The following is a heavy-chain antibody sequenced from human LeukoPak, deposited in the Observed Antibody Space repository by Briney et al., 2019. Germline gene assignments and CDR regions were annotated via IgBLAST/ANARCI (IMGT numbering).Heavy chain of an antibody. CDR3: ARVTYDVDAFDI. V-gene: IGHV3-21*01. D-gene: IGHD3-22*01. Sequence: GGSLRLSCAASGFTFSSYSMNWVRQAPGKGLEWVSSISSSSIYIYYADSVKGRFTISRDNAKNSLYLQMNSLRAEDTAVYYCARVTYDVDAFDIWGQGTMVTVSS. CDR1: GFTFSSYS. J-gene: IGHJ3*02. CDR2: ISSSSIYI.